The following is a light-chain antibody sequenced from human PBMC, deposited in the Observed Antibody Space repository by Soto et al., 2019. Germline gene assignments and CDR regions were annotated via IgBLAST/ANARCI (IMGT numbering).Light chain of an antibody. Sequence: EIVLTQSPGTLSLSPGERATLSCRASQSLSSTYLAWYQQKPGQAPRLLIYGASSRATDIPDRFSGSGSGTNCTLTISRLEPEDFAVYYCQQYGSSPVTFGGGTRVEIK. CDR1: QSLSSTY. CDR2: GAS. J-gene: IGKJ4*01. CDR3: QQYGSSPVT. V-gene: IGKV3-20*01.